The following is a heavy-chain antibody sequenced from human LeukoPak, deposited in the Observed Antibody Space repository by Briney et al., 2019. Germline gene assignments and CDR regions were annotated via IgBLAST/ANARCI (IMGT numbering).Heavy chain of an antibody. CDR2: IIPIFGTA. CDR1: GGTLSSYA. D-gene: IGHD3-22*01. Sequence: ASVKVSCKASGGTLSSYAISWVRQAPGQGLEWMGGIIPIFGTANYAQKFQGRVTITADESTSTAYMELSSLRSEDTAVYYCARRVSRSYYDSSGYGGWYFDLWGRGTLVTVSS. J-gene: IGHJ2*01. V-gene: IGHV1-69*01. CDR3: ARRVSRSYYDSSGYGGWYFDL.